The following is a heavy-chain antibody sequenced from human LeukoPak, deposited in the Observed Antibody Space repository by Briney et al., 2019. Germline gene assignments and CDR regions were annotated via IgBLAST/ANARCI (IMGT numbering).Heavy chain of an antibody. CDR3: AKQSAYYYDSSPFDY. CDR2: ITGGGGGT. D-gene: IGHD3-22*01. CDR1: GFTFSSSA. Sequence: GGSLRLSCAASGFTFSSSAMSWVRQAPGKGLEWVSGITGGGGGTHHADSGRGRFTISRDNSRNTLYLQMSSLRGEDTAVYYCAKQSAYYYDSSPFDYWGQGTLVTVSS. J-gene: IGHJ4*02. V-gene: IGHV3-23*01.